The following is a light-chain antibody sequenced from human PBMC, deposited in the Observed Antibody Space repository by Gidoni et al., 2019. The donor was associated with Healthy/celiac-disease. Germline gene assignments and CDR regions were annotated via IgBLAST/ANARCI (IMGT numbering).Light chain of an antibody. J-gene: IGKJ3*01. CDR1: QSISSY. Sequence: LQMTQSPSSLSASVGDRVTITCRASQSISSYLNWYQQKPGKAPKLLIYAASSLQSGVRSRFSGSGSGTDFTLTISSLQPEDFATYYCQQSYSTPCTFGPGTKVDIK. CDR3: QQSYSTPCT. V-gene: IGKV1-39*01. CDR2: AAS.